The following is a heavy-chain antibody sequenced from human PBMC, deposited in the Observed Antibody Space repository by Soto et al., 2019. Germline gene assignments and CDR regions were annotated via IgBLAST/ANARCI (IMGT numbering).Heavy chain of an antibody. CDR2: IYYSGST. V-gene: IGHV4-59*01. Sequence: SETLSLTCTVSGGSISSYYWSWIRQPPGKGLEWIGYIYYSGSTNYNPSLKSRVTISVDTSKNQFSLQLNSVTAADTAVYYCTRGYCSGGNCYRYTFDIWGQGTMVTVS. D-gene: IGHD2-15*01. CDR1: GGSISSYY. J-gene: IGHJ3*02. CDR3: TRGYCSGGNCYRYTFDI.